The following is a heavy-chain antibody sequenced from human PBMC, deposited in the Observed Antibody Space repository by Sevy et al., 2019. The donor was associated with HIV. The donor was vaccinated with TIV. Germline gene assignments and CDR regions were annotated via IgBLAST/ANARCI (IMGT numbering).Heavy chain of an antibody. J-gene: IGHJ5*02. CDR2: INPNSGGT. CDR3: ARECVYCSGGSCKPGGWFDP. V-gene: IGHV1-2*02. Sequence: ASVKVSCKASGYTFTGYYMHWVRQAPGQGLEWMGWINPNSGGTNYAQKFQGRVTMTRDTSISTAYMELSRLRSDDTAVYYCARECVYCSGGSCKPGGWFDPWGQGTLVTVSS. D-gene: IGHD2-15*01. CDR1: GYTFTGYY.